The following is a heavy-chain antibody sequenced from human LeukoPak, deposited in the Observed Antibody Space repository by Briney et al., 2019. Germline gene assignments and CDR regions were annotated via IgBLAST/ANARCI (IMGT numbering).Heavy chain of an antibody. V-gene: IGHV4-59*01. CDR3: ARLGPGGHGEFDY. Sequence: SETLSLTCTVSGGSLSDYYWTWVRQPPGKGLEWSGYIYYSVSTNYNPSLQSRVTISVDTSKTQFSLKLTSVTAADTAVYYCARLGPGGHGEFDYWGQGTLVTVSS. J-gene: IGHJ4*02. D-gene: IGHD3-10*01. CDR1: GGSLSDYY. CDR2: IYYSVST.